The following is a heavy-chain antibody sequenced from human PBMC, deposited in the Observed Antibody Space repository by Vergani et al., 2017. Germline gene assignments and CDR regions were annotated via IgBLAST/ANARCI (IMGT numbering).Heavy chain of an antibody. V-gene: IGHV1-69*17. CDR2: IIPIFGIA. D-gene: IGHD5-18*01. J-gene: IGHJ6*02. CDR3: ARVDDSYGKYYYYYGMDV. Sequence: QVQLVQSGAEVKKPGSSVKVSCKASGGTFSSYAISWVRQAPGQGLEWMGGIIPIFGIANYAQKFQGRVTITADKSTSTAYMELSSLRSEDTAVYYCARVDDSYGKYYYYYGMDVWGQGTTVTGSS. CDR1: GGTFSSYA.